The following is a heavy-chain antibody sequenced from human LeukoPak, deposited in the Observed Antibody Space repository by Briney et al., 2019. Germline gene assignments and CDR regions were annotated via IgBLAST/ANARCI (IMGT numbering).Heavy chain of an antibody. CDR1: GGSISTYH. CDR2: MQSSGIS. Sequence: SEILSLTCSVSGGSISTYHWNWIRKPPGKGLEWIGYMQSSGISNYSPSLKSRVTIFVDTSKNQFVLNLSSVTAADTAVYYCARDKQHSYGRYFDHWGQGMLVTVSS. D-gene: IGHD5-18*01. J-gene: IGHJ4*02. V-gene: IGHV4-59*01. CDR3: ARDKQHSYGRYFDH.